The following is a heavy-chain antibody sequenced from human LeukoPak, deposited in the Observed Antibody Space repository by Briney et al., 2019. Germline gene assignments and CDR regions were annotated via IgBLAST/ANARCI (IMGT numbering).Heavy chain of an antibody. CDR3: ATIAAGRVDPDS. V-gene: IGHV4-38-2*02. D-gene: IGHD6-25*01. CDR2: IYHSGTT. Sequence: PSETLSLTCTVSGYSISSGYFWGWIRQSPGKGLEWIGSIYHSGTTYYNPSLKSRLTISVDTSKNQFSLKLSSVTAADTAVYYFATIAAGRVDPDSWGQEPLAPVSS. CDR1: GYSISSGYF. J-gene: IGHJ4*02.